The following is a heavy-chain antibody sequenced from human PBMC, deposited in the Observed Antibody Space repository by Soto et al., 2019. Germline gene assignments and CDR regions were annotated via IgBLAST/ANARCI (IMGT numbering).Heavy chain of an antibody. CDR2: IKSKPDGGPT. CDR3: TPCGTGPDY. D-gene: IGHD1-1*01. CDR1: GFTFSNAW. V-gene: IGHV3-15*01. J-gene: IGHJ4*02. Sequence: GGSLRLSCAASGFTFSNAWMSGVRQAPGRGLEWVGRIKSKPDGGPTDYAAPVNGRFSIPRDDSKNPLYLQMNSRKTEYTAVYYCTPCGTGPDYWGQGTLVTVSS.